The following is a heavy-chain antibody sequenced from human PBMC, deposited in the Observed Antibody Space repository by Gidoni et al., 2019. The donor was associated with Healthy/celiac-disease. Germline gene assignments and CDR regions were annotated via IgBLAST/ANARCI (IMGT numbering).Heavy chain of an antibody. J-gene: IGHJ5*02. CDR3: ASTKTYYDFWSGYYMRDGWFDP. CDR1: GGSISSGGYY. CDR2: IYYGGST. D-gene: IGHD3-3*01. Sequence: QVQLQESGPGLVKPSQTLSLTCTVSGGSISSGGYYWSWIRQHPGKGLEWIGYIYYGGSTYYNPSLKSRVTISVDTSKNQFALKLSSVTAADTAVYSCASTKTYYDFWSGYYMRDGWFDPWGQGTLVTVSS. V-gene: IGHV4-31*03.